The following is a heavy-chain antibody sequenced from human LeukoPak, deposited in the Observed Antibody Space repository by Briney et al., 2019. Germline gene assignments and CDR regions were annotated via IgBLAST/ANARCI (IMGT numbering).Heavy chain of an antibody. CDR3: ASFSITMVRGARLDAFDI. Sequence: PGGSLRLSCAASAFTFSSYAMSWVRQAPGKGLEWVSGISGGGDRTYYADSVRGRFTIFRDNSKNTLYLQMNSLRAEDTAVYYCASFSITMVRGARLDAFDIWGQGTMVTVSS. D-gene: IGHD3-10*01. V-gene: IGHV3-23*01. CDR2: ISGGGDRT. J-gene: IGHJ3*02. CDR1: AFTFSSYA.